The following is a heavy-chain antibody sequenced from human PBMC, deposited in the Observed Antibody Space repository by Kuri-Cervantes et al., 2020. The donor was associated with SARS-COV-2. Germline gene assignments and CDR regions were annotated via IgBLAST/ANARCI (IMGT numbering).Heavy chain of an antibody. CDR3: ARDRSYTFTYYYDSSGYYYAFDI. V-gene: IGHV3-74*01. D-gene: IGHD3-22*01. Sequence: GGSLRLSCAASGFTFSNYWMYWVRQAPGKGLVWVSRINSDGSTTGYADSVKGRFTISRDNAKNSLYLQMNSLRAEDTAVYYCARDRSYTFTYYYDSSGYYYAFDIWGQGTMVTVS. J-gene: IGHJ3*02. CDR1: GFTFSNYW. CDR2: INSDGSTT.